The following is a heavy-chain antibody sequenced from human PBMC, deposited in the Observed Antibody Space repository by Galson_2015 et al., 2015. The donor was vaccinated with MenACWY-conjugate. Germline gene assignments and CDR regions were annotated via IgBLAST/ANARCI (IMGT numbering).Heavy chain of an antibody. CDR2: IDSGDRT. V-gene: IGHV3-53*01. Sequence: SLRLSCAASGFTVSNLYMTWVRQAPGKGLECVAIIDSGDRTYYSDSVKGRFTISRDDSKNTLDLQMNSLRAEDTAMYYCGRDYGWGRYSWGQVTQVTVSA. D-gene: IGHD3-10*01. J-gene: IGHJ5*02. CDR1: GFTVSNLY. CDR3: GRDYGWGRYS.